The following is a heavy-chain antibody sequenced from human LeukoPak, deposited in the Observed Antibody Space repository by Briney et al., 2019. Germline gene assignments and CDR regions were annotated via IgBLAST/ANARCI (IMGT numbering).Heavy chain of an antibody. J-gene: IGHJ4*02. Sequence: GGSLRLSCAASGFTFSSYGMTWVRQAPGKGLEWVSYISSSSSTIYYADSVKGRFTISRDNAKNSLYLQLNSLRAEDTAVYYCARSVEGNFDQWGQGTLVTVSS. D-gene: IGHD6-19*01. V-gene: IGHV3-48*01. CDR2: ISSSSSTI. CDR3: ARSVEGNFDQ. CDR1: GFTFSSYG.